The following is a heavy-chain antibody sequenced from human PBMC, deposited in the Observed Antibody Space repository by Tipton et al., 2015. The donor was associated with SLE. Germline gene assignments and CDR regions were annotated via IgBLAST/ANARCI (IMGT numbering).Heavy chain of an antibody. CDR2: IFTSGST. J-gene: IGHJ2*01. CDR1: GGSISSYH. V-gene: IGHV4-4*08. D-gene: IGHD4-11*01. CDR3: AREFLNPVTTVHYYFDL. Sequence: TLSLTCTVSGGSISSYHWSWIRQPPGKGLELIGYIFTSGSTYYNPSLRSRVTISVDTSKNQFSLKLTSVTAADTAVYYCAREFLNPVTTVHYYFDLWGRGTLVTVSS.